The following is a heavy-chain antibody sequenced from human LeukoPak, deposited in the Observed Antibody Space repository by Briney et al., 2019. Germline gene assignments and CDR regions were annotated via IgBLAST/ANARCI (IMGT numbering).Heavy chain of an antibody. CDR1: GGSFSGYY. CDR2: INHSGST. J-gene: IGHJ4*02. V-gene: IGHV4-34*01. Sequence: SETLSLTCAVYGGSFSGYYWSWIRQPPGKGLEWIGEINHSGSTNYNPSLKSRVTISVGTSKNQFSLKLSSVTAADTAVYYCARGKIQLWLLSWGQGTLVTVSS. D-gene: IGHD5-18*01. CDR3: ARGKIQLWLLS.